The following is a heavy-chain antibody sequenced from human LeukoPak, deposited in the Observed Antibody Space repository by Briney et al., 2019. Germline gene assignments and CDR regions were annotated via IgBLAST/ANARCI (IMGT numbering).Heavy chain of an antibody. CDR3: AREGSYGVLDY. D-gene: IGHD4-17*01. Sequence: ASVKVSCKASGGTFSSYAISWVRQAPGQGLEWMGRIIPILGIANYAQKFQGRVTITADKSTSTAYMELSSLRSEDTAVYYCAREGSYGVLDYWGQGTLVTVSS. CDR2: IIPILGIA. V-gene: IGHV1-69*04. CDR1: GGTFSSYA. J-gene: IGHJ4*02.